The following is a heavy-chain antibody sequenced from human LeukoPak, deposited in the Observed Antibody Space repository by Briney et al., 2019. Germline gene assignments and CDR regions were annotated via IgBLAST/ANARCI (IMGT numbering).Heavy chain of an antibody. J-gene: IGHJ4*02. Sequence: PSETLSLTCAVYGGSFSGYYWSWIRQPPGKELEWIGEINHSGSTNYNPSLKSRVTISVDTSKNQFSLKLSSVTAADTAVYYCAGGYSLFDYWGQGTLVTVSS. D-gene: IGHD5-18*01. CDR1: GGSFSGYY. CDR3: AGGYSLFDY. V-gene: IGHV4-34*01. CDR2: INHSGST.